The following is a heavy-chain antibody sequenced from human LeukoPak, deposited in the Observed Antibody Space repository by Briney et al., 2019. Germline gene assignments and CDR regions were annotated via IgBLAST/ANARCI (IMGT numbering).Heavy chain of an antibody. CDR3: AKDGSSGWYSGYYYYMDV. Sequence: LTGGSLRLSCAASGFTFSSYGMHWVRQVPGKGLEWVAFIRYDGSNKYYADSVKGRFTISRDNSKNTLYLQMNSLRAEDTAVYYCAKDGSSGWYSGYYYYMDVWGKGTTVTISS. J-gene: IGHJ6*03. CDR1: GFTFSSYG. D-gene: IGHD6-19*01. CDR2: IRYDGSNK. V-gene: IGHV3-30*02.